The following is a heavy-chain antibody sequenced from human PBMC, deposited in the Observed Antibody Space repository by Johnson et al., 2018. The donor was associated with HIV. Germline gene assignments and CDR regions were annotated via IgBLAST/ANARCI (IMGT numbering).Heavy chain of an antibody. CDR1: GFTFSSYG. D-gene: IGHD3-10*01. CDR3: TTDLIRRYYGSGLRDAFDI. CDR2: IWYDGSNK. Sequence: QVQLVESGGGVVQPGRSLRLSCAASGFTFSSYGMHWVRQAPGKGLEWVAVIWYDGSNKYYADSVKGRFTISGDNSKNTLSLQMKSLKTEDTAVYYCTTDLIRRYYGSGLRDAFDIWGQGTMVTVSS. V-gene: IGHV3-33*01. J-gene: IGHJ3*02.